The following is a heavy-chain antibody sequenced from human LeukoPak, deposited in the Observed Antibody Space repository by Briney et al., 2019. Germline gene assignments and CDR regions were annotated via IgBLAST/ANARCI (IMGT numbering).Heavy chain of an antibody. J-gene: IGHJ4*02. D-gene: IGHD3/OR15-3a*01. CDR2: IYSGGST. CDR1: GFTVSSNY. Sequence: GGSLRLCCAASGFTVSSNYMSWVRQAPGKGLEWVSVIYSGGSTYYADSVKGRFTISRDNSKNTLYLQMNSLRAEDTAVYYCARDRWTEGYFDYWGQGTLVTVSS. CDR3: ARDRWTEGYFDY. V-gene: IGHV3-66*01.